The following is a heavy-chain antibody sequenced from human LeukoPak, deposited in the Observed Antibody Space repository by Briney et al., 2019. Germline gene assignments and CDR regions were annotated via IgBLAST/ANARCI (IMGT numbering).Heavy chain of an antibody. V-gene: IGHV4-61*08. J-gene: IGHJ3*02. CDR3: ARDEGRGAFEI. CDR2: IHYSGST. CDR1: GGSISSGGYY. Sequence: SQTLSLTCTVSGGSISSGGYYWSWIRQPPGKGLEWIGYIHYSGSTNYNTSLKSRVTISVDTSKNQFSLKLSSVTAADTAVYYCARDEGRGAFEIWGQGTMVTVSS.